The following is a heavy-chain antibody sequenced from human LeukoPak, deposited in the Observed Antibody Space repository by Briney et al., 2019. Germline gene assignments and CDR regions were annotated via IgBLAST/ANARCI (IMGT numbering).Heavy chain of an antibody. J-gene: IGHJ4*02. CDR3: AKGGGYRPTKYCFDY. CDR2: ISGSSGTL. Sequence: GGSLRLSCAASGFYFSNYAMAWVRQGPAKGLEWVSSISGSSGTLYLADSVKGRFTISRDNFKEPLYLQMDHLKADGPARYYCAKGGGYRPTKYCFDYWGQGSLVTVSS. D-gene: IGHD1-26*01. CDR1: GFYFSNYA. V-gene: IGHV3-23*01.